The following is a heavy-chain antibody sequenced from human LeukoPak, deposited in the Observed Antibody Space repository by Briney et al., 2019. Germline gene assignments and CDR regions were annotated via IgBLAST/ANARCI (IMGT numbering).Heavy chain of an antibody. Sequence: SETLSLTCAVSGGSISSYYWSWIRQPPGKGLEWIGYIYYSGSTNYNPSLKSRVTISVDTSKNQFSLNLSSVTAADTAFYYCARALVWFGEHDAFDIWGQGTMVTVSS. J-gene: IGHJ3*02. CDR2: IYYSGST. V-gene: IGHV4-59*12. CDR1: GGSISSYY. CDR3: ARALVWFGEHDAFDI. D-gene: IGHD3-10*01.